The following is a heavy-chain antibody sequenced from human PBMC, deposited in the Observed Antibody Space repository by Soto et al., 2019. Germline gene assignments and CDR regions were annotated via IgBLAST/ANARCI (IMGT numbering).Heavy chain of an antibody. V-gene: IGHV1-18*01. J-gene: IGHJ6*03. D-gene: IGHD2-15*01. CDR1: GYTFTSYG. Sequence: QVQLVQSGAEVKKPGASVKVSCKASGYTFTSYGISWVRQAPGQGLEWMGWISAYNGNTNYAQKLQGRVTMTTDTSASTSYIDLRCLTSYDTAVYYFPGGGGSESRYYYYYSIDVCGKGTTVTVSS. CDR2: ISAYNGNT. CDR3: PGGGGSESRYYYYYSIDV.